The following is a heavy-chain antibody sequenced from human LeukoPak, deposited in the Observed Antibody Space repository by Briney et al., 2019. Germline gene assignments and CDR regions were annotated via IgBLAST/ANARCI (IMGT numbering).Heavy chain of an antibody. CDR2: IWYDGSKQ. Sequence: SGGSLRLSCAASGLTFSSYGMHWVRQAPGKGLEWVALIWYDGSKQYYTDSVQGRFTISRDNSKNALYLQMNSLSAEDTAVYFCARDYSRNSFDYWGQGTLVTVSS. D-gene: IGHD6-13*01. CDR3: ARDYSRNSFDY. V-gene: IGHV3-33*01. CDR1: GLTFSSYG. J-gene: IGHJ4*02.